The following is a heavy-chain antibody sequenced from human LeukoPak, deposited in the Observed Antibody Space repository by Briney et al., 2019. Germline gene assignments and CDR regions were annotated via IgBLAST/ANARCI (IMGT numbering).Heavy chain of an antibody. CDR3: ARSRFLEWLVHDAFDI. CDR1: GYSISSGYY. Sequence: SETLSLTCTVSGYSISSGYYWGWIRQPPGKGLEWIGSIYHSGSAYYNPSLKSRVTISVDTSKNQFSLKLSSVTAADTAVYYCARSRFLEWLVHDAFDIWGQGTMVTVSS. V-gene: IGHV4-38-2*02. CDR2: IYHSGSA. D-gene: IGHD3-3*01. J-gene: IGHJ3*02.